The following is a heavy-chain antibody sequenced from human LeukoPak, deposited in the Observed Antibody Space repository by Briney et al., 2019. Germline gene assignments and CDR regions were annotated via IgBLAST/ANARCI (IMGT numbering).Heavy chain of an antibody. Sequence: GGSLRLSCAASGFTFSNYNMNWVRQAPGKGLEWVSYISSSRTIYYADSVKGRFIISRDNAKNSLYLQMNSLRAEDTAVYYCARGYYDCDYWGQGTLVTVSS. CDR3: ARGYYDCDY. J-gene: IGHJ4*02. D-gene: IGHD3-10*01. V-gene: IGHV3-48*01. CDR2: ISSSRTI. CDR1: GFTFSNYN.